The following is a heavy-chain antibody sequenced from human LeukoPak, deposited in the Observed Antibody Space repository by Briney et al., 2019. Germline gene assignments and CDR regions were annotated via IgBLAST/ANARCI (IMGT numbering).Heavy chain of an antibody. D-gene: IGHD3-9*01. V-gene: IGHV3-23*01. CDR2: ISGSGGST. J-gene: IGHJ4*02. Sequence: GGSLRLSCAASGFTFSSYWMSWVRQAPGKGLEWVSAISGSGGSTYYANSVKGRFTISRDNSKNTLYLQMNSLRAEDTAVYYCAKGDDILTAHPYYFDYWGQGTLVTVSS. CDR3: AKGDDILTAHPYYFDY. CDR1: GFTFSSYW.